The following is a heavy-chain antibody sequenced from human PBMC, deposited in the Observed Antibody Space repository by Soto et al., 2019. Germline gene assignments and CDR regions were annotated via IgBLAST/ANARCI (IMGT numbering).Heavy chain of an antibody. Sequence: PGESLKISCQGSGYRFTSYWIGWVRQMPGKGLEWMGIIYPGDSDTRYSPSFQGQVTISADKSISTAYLQWSSLKASDTAMYYCARGYYDSSGYYYDEAFDIWGQGTMVTVSS. D-gene: IGHD3-22*01. CDR3: ARGYYDSSGYYYDEAFDI. CDR1: GYRFTSYW. V-gene: IGHV5-51*01. J-gene: IGHJ3*02. CDR2: IYPGDSDT.